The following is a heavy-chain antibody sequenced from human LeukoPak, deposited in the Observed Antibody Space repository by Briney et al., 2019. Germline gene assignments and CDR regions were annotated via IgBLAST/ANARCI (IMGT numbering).Heavy chain of an antibody. CDR1: GFTRDDFR. J-gene: IGHJ4*02. V-gene: IGHV3-20*04. Sequence: GGSLPLYCSASGFTRDDFRMIWLPPAPGLGLVWVSGINWNGGSTGCADSVKGRFTISRDNAKNSLYLQMNSLRAEDTALYYCAKGKAAVGTCDYWGQGTLVTVSS. CDR3: AKGKAAVGTCDY. D-gene: IGHD6-13*01. CDR2: INWNGGST.